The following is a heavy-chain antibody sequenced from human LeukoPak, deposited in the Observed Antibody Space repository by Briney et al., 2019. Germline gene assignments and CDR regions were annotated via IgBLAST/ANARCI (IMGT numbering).Heavy chain of an antibody. V-gene: IGHV3-7*01. CDR1: GFTFSDYW. J-gene: IGHJ4*02. CDR2: IKQNGGER. D-gene: IGHD3-3*01. CDR3: ATDRGWRTSGYYLYYFEY. Sequence: GESLRLSCVASGFTFSDYWMTWVRQAPGKGPEWVANIKQNGGERYYVDSVKGRFTISRDNAKNSLYLQMSSLRAEDTAVYYCATDRGWRTSGYYLYYFEYWGQGTLVTYSS.